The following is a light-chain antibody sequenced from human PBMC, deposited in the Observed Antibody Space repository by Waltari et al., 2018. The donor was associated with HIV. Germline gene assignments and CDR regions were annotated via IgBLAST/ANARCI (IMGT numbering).Light chain of an antibody. V-gene: IGLV6-57*04. CDR1: SGTIASNS. Sequence: FMLTQPHSMSASPGTTVTISCTRSSGTIASNSVQWYHQRPGGAPTTVVLEDTQRPSGVPERFSGSIDSSSNSASLTISGLKTEDEADYYCQSYDTTNHLIFGGGTKVTVL. CDR2: EDT. J-gene: IGLJ2*01. CDR3: QSYDTTNHLI.